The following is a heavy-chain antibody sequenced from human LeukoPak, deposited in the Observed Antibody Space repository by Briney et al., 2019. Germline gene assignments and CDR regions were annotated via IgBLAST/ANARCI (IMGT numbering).Heavy chain of an antibody. J-gene: IGHJ4*02. CDR3: ATRYCSGGSCYFDY. V-gene: IGHV3-23*01. CDR2: FSGSGGST. CDR1: GFTFSSYA. Sequence: TGGSLRLSCAASGFTFSSYAMSWVRQAPGKGLEWVSAFSGSGGSTYYADSVKGRFTISRDNSKNTLYLQMNSLRAEDTAVYYCATRYCSGGSCYFDYWGQGTLVTVSS. D-gene: IGHD2-15*01.